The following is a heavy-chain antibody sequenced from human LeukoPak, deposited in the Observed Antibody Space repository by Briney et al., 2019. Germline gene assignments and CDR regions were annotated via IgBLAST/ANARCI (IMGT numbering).Heavy chain of an antibody. J-gene: IGHJ4*02. CDR3: ARDLKTGYCSGGSCYRPYYFDY. V-gene: IGHV3-21*01. Sequence: GGSLRLSCAASGFTFSNYYMNWVRQAPGKGLEWVSSISTTSAYIYYADSVKGRFTISRDNAKNSLYLQMNSLRAEDTAVYYCARDLKTGYCSGGSCYRPYYFDYWGQGTLVTVSS. D-gene: IGHD2-15*01. CDR2: ISTTSAYI. CDR1: GFTFSNYY.